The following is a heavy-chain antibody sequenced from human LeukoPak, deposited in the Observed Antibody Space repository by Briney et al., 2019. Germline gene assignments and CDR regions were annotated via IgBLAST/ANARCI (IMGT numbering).Heavy chain of an antibody. V-gene: IGHV3-30*03. D-gene: IGHD6-13*01. CDR1: GFTFSSYS. CDR3: AREAAGTEDYFDY. J-gene: IGHJ4*02. Sequence: GGSLRLSCAASGFTFSSYSMNWVRQAPGKGLEWVAVISYDGSNKYYADSVKGRFTISRDNSKNTLYLQMNSLRAEDTAVYYCAREAAGTEDYFDYWGQGTLVTVSS. CDR2: ISYDGSNK.